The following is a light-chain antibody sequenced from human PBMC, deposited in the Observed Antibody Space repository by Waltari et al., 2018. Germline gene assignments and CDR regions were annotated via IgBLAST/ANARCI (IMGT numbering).Light chain of an antibody. CDR1: QSVNIY. Sequence: EIVLTQSPATLSLSPGERATLSCRASQSVNIYLAWYQQKPGQAPRLLINDASKRATGIPARFRGRGSGTDFTLTSSSLGPEDFAVYYCQQRSNGPLTCGGGTKVES. J-gene: IGKJ4*01. CDR3: QQRSNGPLT. V-gene: IGKV3-11*01. CDR2: DAS.